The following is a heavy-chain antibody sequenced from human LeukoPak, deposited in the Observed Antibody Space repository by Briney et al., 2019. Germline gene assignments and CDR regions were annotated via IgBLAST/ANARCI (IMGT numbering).Heavy chain of an antibody. CDR3: ARVIGGGNRRYFDY. V-gene: IGHV1-69*13. CDR2: IIPIFGTA. CDR1: GGTFSGYA. Sequence: SVKVSCKASGGTFSGYAISWVRQAPGQGLEWMGGIIPIFGTANYAQKFQGRVTITADESTSTANMELSSLRSEDTAVYYCARVIGGGNRRYFDYWGQGTLVTVSS. D-gene: IGHD3-16*01. J-gene: IGHJ4*02.